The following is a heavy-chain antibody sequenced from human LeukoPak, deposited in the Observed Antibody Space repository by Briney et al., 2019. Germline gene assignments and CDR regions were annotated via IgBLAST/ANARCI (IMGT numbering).Heavy chain of an antibody. J-gene: IGHJ4*02. CDR1: GFTFSSYA. CDR2: ISGSGGST. Sequence: PGGSLRLSCAASGFTFSSYAMSWVRQAPGKGLEWVSAISGSGGSTYYADSVKGRFTISRDNAKNSLYLQMNSLRAEDTAVYYCARDVEQWLSRPLGYWGQGTLVTVSS. CDR3: ARDVEQWLSRPLGY. V-gene: IGHV3-23*01. D-gene: IGHD6-19*01.